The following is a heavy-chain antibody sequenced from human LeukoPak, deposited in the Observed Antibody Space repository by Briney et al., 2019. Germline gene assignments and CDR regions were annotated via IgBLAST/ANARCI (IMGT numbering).Heavy chain of an antibody. CDR3: ARAQYNSDSTGYYYLHY. J-gene: IGHJ4*02. D-gene: IGHD3-22*01. CDR2: ISSSSSTI. CDR1: GFTFSSYH. V-gene: IGHV3-48*01. Sequence: GGSLRLSCVGSGFTFSSYHMNWVRQAPGKGLEWVSYISSSSSTIYYADSVKGRFTISRDNAKNSLYLQTNSLRAEDTAVYYCARAQYNSDSTGYYYLHYWGQGTLVTVSS.